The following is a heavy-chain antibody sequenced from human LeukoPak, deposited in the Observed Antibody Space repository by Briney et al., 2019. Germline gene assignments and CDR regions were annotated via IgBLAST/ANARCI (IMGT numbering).Heavy chain of an antibody. CDR1: GYTFTGYY. CDR3: ARDLRYYYDRRSDPGI. D-gene: IGHD3-22*01. J-gene: IGHJ3*02. CDR2: INPNSGGT. Sequence: GASVKVSCKASGYTFTGYYMHWVRQAPGQGLEWMGRINPNSGGTNYAQKFQGRVTMTRDTSISTAYMELSRLRSDDTAVYYCARDLRYYYDRRSDPGIWGQGTMVTVSS. V-gene: IGHV1-2*06.